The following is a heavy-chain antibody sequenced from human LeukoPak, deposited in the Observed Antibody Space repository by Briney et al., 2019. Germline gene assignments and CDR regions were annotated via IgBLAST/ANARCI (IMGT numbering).Heavy chain of an antibody. J-gene: IGHJ4*02. D-gene: IGHD1-14*01. CDR1: GFAFDEHG. CDR3: ARAPITGPFYFDY. Sequence: GWSLSLSCTASGFAFDEHGMSWVRQVPGKGLEWVSGINWSGGSTGYADPLRGRFTISRDNAKNSLYLQMDSLRAEDTALYYCARAPITGPFYFDYWGQGTLVTVSS. V-gene: IGHV3-20*04. CDR2: INWSGGST.